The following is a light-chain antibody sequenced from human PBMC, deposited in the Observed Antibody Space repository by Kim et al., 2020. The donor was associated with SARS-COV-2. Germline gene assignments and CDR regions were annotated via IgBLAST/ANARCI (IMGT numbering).Light chain of an antibody. J-gene: IGLJ3*02. V-gene: IGLV1-40*01. CDR2: GNS. CDR3: QSYDSSLSGGV. CDR1: SSNIGAGYD. Sequence: QRVTISCTGSSSNIGAGYDVHWYQQLPGTAPKLLIYGNSNRPSGVPDRFSGSKSGTSASLAITGLQAEGEADYYCQSYDSSLSGGVFGGGTQLTVL.